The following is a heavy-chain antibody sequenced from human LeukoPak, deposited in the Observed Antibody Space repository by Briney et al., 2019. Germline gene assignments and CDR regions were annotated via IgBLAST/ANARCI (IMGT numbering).Heavy chain of an antibody. CDR3: ARAPGGFHGDYSPIAY. V-gene: IGHV3-74*01. CDR2: ISPDGSTT. Sequence: GGSLRLSCAASGFSISSYWMHWVRQVPGKGLVWVSRISPDGSTTGYADSVKGRFTASRDNARNTLYLQINSLRAEDSAVHYCARAPGGFHGDYSPIAYWGQGTLVTVSS. J-gene: IGHJ4*02. D-gene: IGHD4-17*01. CDR1: GFSISSYW.